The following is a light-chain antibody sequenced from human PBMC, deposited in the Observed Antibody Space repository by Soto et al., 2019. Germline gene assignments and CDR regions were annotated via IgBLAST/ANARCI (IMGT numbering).Light chain of an antibody. J-gene: IGLJ2*01. CDR3: SSYTITSTLL. CDR2: EVT. CDR1: SSDVGAYNY. Sequence: QSALTQPASVFGSPGQSISISCTGTSSDVGAYNYVSWYQQHPGKAPKLMIYEVTNRPSGVSNRFSGSKSGNTASLTISGLQAEDEADYYCSSYTITSTLLFGGGTKLTVL. V-gene: IGLV2-14*01.